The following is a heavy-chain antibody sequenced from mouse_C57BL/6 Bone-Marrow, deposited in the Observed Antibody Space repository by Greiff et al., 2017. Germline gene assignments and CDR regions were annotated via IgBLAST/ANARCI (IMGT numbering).Heavy chain of an antibody. D-gene: IGHD4-1*01. CDR1: GFTFSSYA. CDR3: ARENWEDY. V-gene: IGHV5-4*01. J-gene: IGHJ2*01. Sequence: EVKLVESGGGLVKPGGSLKLSRAASGFTFSSYAMSWVRQTPEKRLEWVATISDGGSYTYYPDNVKGRFTISRDNAKNNLYLQMSHLKSEDTAMYYCARENWEDYWGQGTTLTVSS. CDR2: ISDGGSYT.